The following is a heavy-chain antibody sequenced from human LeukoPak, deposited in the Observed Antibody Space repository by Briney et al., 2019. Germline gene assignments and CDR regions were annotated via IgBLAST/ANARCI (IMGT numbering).Heavy chain of an antibody. CDR3: AKAVGYSGSREYYFDS. D-gene: IGHD1-26*01. V-gene: IGHV3-9*01. CDR2: ISWNSGSI. CDR1: GFTFDDYA. Sequence: GGSLRLSCAASGFTFDDYAMHWVRQAPGKGLEWVSGISWNSGSIGYADSVKGRFTISRDNAKNSLFLQMYSLRAEDTALYYCAKAVGYSGSREYYFDSWGQGTLVTVSS. J-gene: IGHJ4*02.